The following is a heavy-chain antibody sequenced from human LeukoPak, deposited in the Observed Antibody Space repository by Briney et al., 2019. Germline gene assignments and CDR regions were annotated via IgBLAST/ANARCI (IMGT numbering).Heavy chain of an antibody. D-gene: IGHD3-10*01. CDR2: ISSNSSYI. CDR3: ARARITMVRGVMNYYGMDV. Sequence: GGSLRLSCAASGFTFSSYSMNWVRQAPREGLEWGSSISSNSSYIYYADSVKGRFTISRDNAKNSLYLQMNSLRAEDTAVYYCARARITMVRGVMNYYGMDVWGQGTTVTVSS. J-gene: IGHJ6*02. V-gene: IGHV3-21*01. CDR1: GFTFSSYS.